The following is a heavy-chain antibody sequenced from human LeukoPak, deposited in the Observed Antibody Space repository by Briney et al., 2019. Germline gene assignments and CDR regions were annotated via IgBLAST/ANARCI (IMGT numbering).Heavy chain of an antibody. J-gene: IGHJ4*02. CDR2: ISGGGGST. CDR3: AKGGWGAHTYGFFDH. CDR1: GFTFSSYA. D-gene: IGHD3-3*01. Sequence: GGSQRLSCEASGFTFSSYAVNWVRQAPGKGLEWVSGISGGGGSTYYADSVKGRFTISRDNFKNTLYLQMNSLRAEDTAVYYCAKGGWGAHTYGFFDHWGQGTLVTVSS. V-gene: IGHV3-23*01.